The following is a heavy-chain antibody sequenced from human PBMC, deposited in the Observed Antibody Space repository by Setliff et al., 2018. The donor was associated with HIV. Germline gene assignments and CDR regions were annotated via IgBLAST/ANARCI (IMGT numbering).Heavy chain of an antibody. J-gene: IGHJ2*01. CDR2: TSHNGES. Sequence: SETLSLTCAVSGGSISSSSYYWGWIRQPPGKGLEWIGETSHNGESSYNTSLTSRVTISVDTSKRQFSLKMRSVTAGDTAVYYCARRTYYDSAGYWDYWYFDLWGRGTLVTVSS. D-gene: IGHD3-22*01. CDR1: GGSISSSSYY. CDR3: ARRTYYDSAGYWDYWYFDL. V-gene: IGHV4-39*01.